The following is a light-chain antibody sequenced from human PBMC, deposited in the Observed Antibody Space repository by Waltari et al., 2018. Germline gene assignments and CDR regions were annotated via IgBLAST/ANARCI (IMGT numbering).Light chain of an antibody. CDR1: QSVSSN. J-gene: IGKJ3*01. Sequence: EIVVTQSPATLSVSPGERATLSSRASQSVSSNLAWYQQKPGQAPRLLIYGASTRATGIPARFSGSGSGTEFTLTISSMQSEDFAVYYCQQYNNWPRIFTFGPGTKVDIK. CDR3: QQYNNWPRIFT. CDR2: GAS. V-gene: IGKV3-15*01.